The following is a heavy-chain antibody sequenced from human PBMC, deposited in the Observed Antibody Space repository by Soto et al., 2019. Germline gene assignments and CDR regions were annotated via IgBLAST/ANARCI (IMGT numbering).Heavy chain of an antibody. CDR1: RYRFTSDC. V-gene: IGHV5-51*01. Sequence: PGECLKLSRTVSRYRFTSDCIGWVRQVPGDGLVWMGIIYPGDSDTRYSPSFQGQVTISADKSISTAYLQWSSLKASDTAMYYCASTSYYDFWSGYRAEYFQHWGQGTLVTVSS. D-gene: IGHD3-3*01. CDR2: IYPGDSDT. CDR3: ASTSYYDFWSGYRAEYFQH. J-gene: IGHJ1*01.